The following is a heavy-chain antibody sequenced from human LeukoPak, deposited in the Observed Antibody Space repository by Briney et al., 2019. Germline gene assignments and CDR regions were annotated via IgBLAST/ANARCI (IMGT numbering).Heavy chain of an antibody. CDR2: ITPGGEGT. CDR3: ARAKTVNGDLDY. V-gene: IGHV1-46*01. J-gene: IGHJ4*02. CDR1: GYAFSNHY. D-gene: IGHD7-27*01. Sequence: ASVKVPCKASGYAFSNHYIHWVRQAPGQGLEWMGIITPGGEGTKYAQKFQGRVSMTTDTSTRTVYLSLSSLRSEDTAVYHCARAKTVNGDLDYWGQGTLVTVSS.